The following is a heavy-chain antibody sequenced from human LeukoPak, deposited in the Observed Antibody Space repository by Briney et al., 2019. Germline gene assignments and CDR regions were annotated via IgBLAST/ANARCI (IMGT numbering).Heavy chain of an antibody. CDR3: ARGTYSNYEGWFDP. D-gene: IGHD4-11*01. V-gene: IGHV1-69*13. Sequence: SVKVSCKAFGGTFSSYAISWVRRAPGQGLEWMGGIIPIFGTANYAQKFQGRVTITADESTSTAYMELSSLRSEDTAVYYCARGTYSNYEGWFDPWGQGTLVTVSS. CDR1: GGTFSSYA. CDR2: IIPIFGTA. J-gene: IGHJ5*02.